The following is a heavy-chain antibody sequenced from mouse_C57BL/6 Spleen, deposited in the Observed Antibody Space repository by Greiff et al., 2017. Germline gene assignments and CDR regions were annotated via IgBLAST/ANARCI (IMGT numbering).Heavy chain of an antibody. J-gene: IGHJ4*01. Sequence: LVESGAELVKPGASVKISCKASGYAFSSYWMNWVKQRPGKGLEWIGQIYPGDGDTNYNGKFKGKATLTADKSSSTAYMQLSSLTSEDSAVYFCARGGSSPYAMDYWGQGTSVTVSS. CDR1: GYAFSSYW. CDR3: ARGGSSPYAMDY. D-gene: IGHD1-3*01. V-gene: IGHV1-80*01. CDR2: IYPGDGDT.